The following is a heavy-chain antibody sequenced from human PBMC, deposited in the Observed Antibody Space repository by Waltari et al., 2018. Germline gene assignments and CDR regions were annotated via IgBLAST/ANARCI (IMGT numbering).Heavy chain of an antibody. CDR2: IYYSGST. CDR1: GGSISSYY. Sequence: QVQLQESGPGLVKPSATLSLTCTVSGGSISSYYWSWIRQPPGKGLEWIGYIYYSGSTNYNPSLKSRVTISVDTSKNQFSLKLSSVTAADTAVYYCARVRPPDGAAAFDYWGQGTLVTVSS. CDR3: ARVRPPDGAAAFDY. V-gene: IGHV4-59*01. D-gene: IGHD6-13*01. J-gene: IGHJ4*02.